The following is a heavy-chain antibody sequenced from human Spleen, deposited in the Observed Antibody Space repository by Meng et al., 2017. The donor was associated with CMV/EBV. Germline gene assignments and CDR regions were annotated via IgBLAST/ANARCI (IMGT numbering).Heavy chain of an antibody. Sequence: ASVKVSCEASGGTFSSYDINWMRQATGQGLEWMGWMNPNSGNTGYAQKFQGRVTITRNTSISTAYMELSSLRSEDTAVYYCAARNRNQGFDYWGQGTLVTVSS. D-gene: IGHD1-14*01. CDR1: GGTFSSYD. CDR2: MNPNSGNT. V-gene: IGHV1-8*03. CDR3: AARNRNQGFDY. J-gene: IGHJ4*02.